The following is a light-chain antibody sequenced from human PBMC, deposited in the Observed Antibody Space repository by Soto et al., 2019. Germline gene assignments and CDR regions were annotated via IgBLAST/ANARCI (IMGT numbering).Light chain of an antibody. CDR2: EVT. CDR1: SSDVGAYDL. Sequence: QAVVTQPPSASGSPGQSVTISCTGTSSDVGAYDLVSWYQQQSGKAPKLLIFEVTKRPSGVPDRFSGSKSGNTASLTVSGLQADDEADYYCSSYAGINNLIFGAGTKLTVL. V-gene: IGLV2-8*01. J-gene: IGLJ2*01. CDR3: SSYAGINNLI.